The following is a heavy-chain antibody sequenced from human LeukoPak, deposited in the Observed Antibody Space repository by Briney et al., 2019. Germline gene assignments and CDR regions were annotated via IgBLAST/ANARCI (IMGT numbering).Heavy chain of an antibody. D-gene: IGHD4-11*01. CDR3: ARDFVTTSIGNAFDI. Sequence: SETLSLTCSVSGGSISSSSYYWGWIRQPPGKGLEWIGSIYYSGSTYYNPSLKSRVTISVDTSKNQFSLKLSSVTAADTAVYYCARDFVTTSIGNAFDIWGQGTMVTVSS. CDR2: IYYSGST. J-gene: IGHJ3*02. CDR1: GGSISSSSYY. V-gene: IGHV4-39*07.